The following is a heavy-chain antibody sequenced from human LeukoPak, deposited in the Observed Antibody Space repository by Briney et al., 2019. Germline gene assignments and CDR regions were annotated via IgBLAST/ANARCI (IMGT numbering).Heavy chain of an antibody. CDR1: GGSFSGYY. V-gene: IGHV4-34*01. CDR2: INHSGST. J-gene: IGHJ5*02. D-gene: IGHD3-10*01. Sequence: PSETLSLTCAVYGGSFSGYYWSWIRQPPGKGLEWIGEINHSGSTNYNPSLKSRVTISVDTSKNQFSLKLSSVTAADTAVYYCAKVSGSYIKGWFDPWGQGTLVTVSS. CDR3: AKVSGSYIKGWFDP.